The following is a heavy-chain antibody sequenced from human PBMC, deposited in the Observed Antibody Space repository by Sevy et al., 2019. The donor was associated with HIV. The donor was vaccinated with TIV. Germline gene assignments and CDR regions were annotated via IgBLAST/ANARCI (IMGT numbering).Heavy chain of an antibody. D-gene: IGHD3-10*02. V-gene: IGHV3-30-3*01. CDR3: TKESLRGTYIRGDFDH. CDR2: ISYAGSNK. Sequence: GGSLRLSCAASGFMFSSYSVHWVRQAPGKGLEWVAVISYAGSNKYYADSVKGRFTIYRDNSKSLLFLQMNSLTPNDTAVYFCTKESLRGTYIRGDFDHWGQGTLVTVSS. CDR1: GFMFSSYS. J-gene: IGHJ4*02.